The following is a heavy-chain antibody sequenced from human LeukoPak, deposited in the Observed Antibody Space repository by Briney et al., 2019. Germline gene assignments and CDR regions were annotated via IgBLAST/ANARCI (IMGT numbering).Heavy chain of an antibody. V-gene: IGHV4-59*01. Sequence: PSETLSLTCTVSGGSISSYYWRWIRQPPGKGLEWIGYIYYSGSTNYNPSLKSRVTISVDTSKNQFSLKLSSVTAADTAVYYCARVAPRWLQSYFDYWGQGTLVTVSS. D-gene: IGHD5-24*01. CDR3: ARVAPRWLQSYFDY. J-gene: IGHJ4*02. CDR1: GGSISSYY. CDR2: IYYSGST.